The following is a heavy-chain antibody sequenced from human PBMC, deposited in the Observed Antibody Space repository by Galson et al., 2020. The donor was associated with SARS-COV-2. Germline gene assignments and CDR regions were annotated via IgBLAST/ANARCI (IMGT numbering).Heavy chain of an antibody. CDR1: GFTFSSHW. CDR2: IKPDGSDT. Sequence: GESLKISCVGSGFTFSSHWMSWLRQAPGKGLAWVADIKPDGSDTYYVDSVKGRFTIARDNAKNSLYLQMNSLGAEDTAGYYCARGHWGRDYWGQGTLVTVSS. CDR3: ARGHWGRDY. J-gene: IGHJ4*02. V-gene: IGHV3-7*04. D-gene: IGHD7-27*01.